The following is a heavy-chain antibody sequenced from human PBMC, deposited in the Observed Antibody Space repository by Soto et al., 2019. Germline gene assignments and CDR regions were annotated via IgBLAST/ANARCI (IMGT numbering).Heavy chain of an antibody. D-gene: IGHD6-13*01. Sequence: SETLSLTCAVYGGSFSGYYWSWIRQPPGKGLEWIGEINHSGSTNYNPSLKSRVTISVDTSKNQFSLKLSSVTAADTAVYYCARAERSSSWYYFDYWGQGTLVTV. J-gene: IGHJ4*02. V-gene: IGHV4-34*01. CDR2: INHSGST. CDR1: GGSFSGYY. CDR3: ARAERSSSWYYFDY.